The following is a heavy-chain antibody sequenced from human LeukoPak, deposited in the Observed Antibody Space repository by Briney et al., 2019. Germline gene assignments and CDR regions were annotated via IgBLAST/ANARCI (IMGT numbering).Heavy chain of an antibody. J-gene: IGHJ4*02. D-gene: IGHD2-21*02. CDR2: IWYDGSNK. V-gene: IGHV3-33*06. Sequence: QSGGSLRLSCAASGFTFSSYGMHWVRQAPAKGLEWVAVIWYDGSNKYYADSVKGRFTISRDNSKNTLYLQMNSLRAEDTAVYYCAKDALAYCGGDCYWGFDYWGQGTLVTVSS. CDR1: GFTFSSYG. CDR3: AKDALAYCGGDCYWGFDY.